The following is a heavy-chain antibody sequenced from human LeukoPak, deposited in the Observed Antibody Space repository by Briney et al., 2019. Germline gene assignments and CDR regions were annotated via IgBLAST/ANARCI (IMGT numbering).Heavy chain of an antibody. CDR3: AKAPGDYVWGSYRPSYYFDY. J-gene: IGHJ4*02. CDR2: ISGSGGST. CDR1: GFTFSSYA. D-gene: IGHD3-16*02. V-gene: IGHV3-23*01. Sequence: GGSLRLSCAASGFTFSSYAMSWVRQAPGKGLEWVSAISGSGGSTYYADSVKGQFTISRDNSKNTLYLQMNSLRAEDTAVYYCAKAPGDYVWGSYRPSYYFDYWGQGTLVTVSS.